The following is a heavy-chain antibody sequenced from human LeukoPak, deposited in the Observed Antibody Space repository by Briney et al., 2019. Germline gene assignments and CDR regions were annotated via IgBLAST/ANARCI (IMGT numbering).Heavy chain of an antibody. CDR1: GGSFSGYY. CDR2: INHSGST. V-gene: IGHV4-34*01. J-gene: IGHJ4*02. Sequence: SETLSLTCAVYGGSFSGYYWSWIRQPPGKGLEWIGEINHSGSTNYNPSLKSRVPISVDTSKNQFSLKLRSVTAADTAVYYCARARGAVAIDYWGQGTLVTVSS. D-gene: IGHD6-19*01. CDR3: ARARGAVAIDY.